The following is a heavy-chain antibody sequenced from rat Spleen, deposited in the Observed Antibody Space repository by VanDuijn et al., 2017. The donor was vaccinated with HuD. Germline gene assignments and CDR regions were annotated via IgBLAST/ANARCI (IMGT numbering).Heavy chain of an antibody. CDR3: TRVARYRAIYAQPLDY. J-gene: IGHJ2*01. CDR1: GFTFNNYW. V-gene: IGHV5-31*01. Sequence: EVQLVESGGGLVQPGRSLKLSCVASGFTFNNYWMSWIRQAPGKGLEWVASITNTGGSIYYPDSVKGRFTISRDNAQNSLYLQMNSLRSDDTATYYCTRVARYRAIYAQPLDYWGQGVMVTVSS. D-gene: IGHD1-2*01. CDR2: ITNTGGSI.